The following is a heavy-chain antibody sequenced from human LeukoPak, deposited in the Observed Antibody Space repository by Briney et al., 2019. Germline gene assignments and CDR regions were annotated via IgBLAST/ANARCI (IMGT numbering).Heavy chain of an antibody. V-gene: IGHV4-4*02. CDR1: GGSISSSDW. J-gene: IGHJ4*02. CDR3: ARGPMVRGVVGSYFDY. D-gene: IGHD3-10*01. Sequence: SETLSLTCAVSGGSISSSDWWNWVRQPPGKGLEWIGEIYHSGSTNYNPSLKSRVTISVDKSKNQFSLRLSSVTAADTAVYYCARGPMVRGVVGSYFDYWGQGTLVTVSS. CDR2: IYHSGST.